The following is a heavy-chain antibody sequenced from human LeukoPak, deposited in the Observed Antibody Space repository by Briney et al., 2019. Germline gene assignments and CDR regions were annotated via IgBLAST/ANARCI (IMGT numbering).Heavy chain of an antibody. V-gene: IGHV1-46*01. Sequence: ASVKVSCKASGYTFTSYYMHWVRQAPGRGLEWMGIINPSGGSTSYAQKFQGRVTMTRDTSTSTVYMELSSLRSEDTAVYYCARDPTVSGIAAAGNDYWGQGTLVTVSS. CDR2: INPSGGST. J-gene: IGHJ4*02. CDR1: GYTFTSYY. CDR3: ARDPTVSGIAAAGNDY. D-gene: IGHD6-13*01.